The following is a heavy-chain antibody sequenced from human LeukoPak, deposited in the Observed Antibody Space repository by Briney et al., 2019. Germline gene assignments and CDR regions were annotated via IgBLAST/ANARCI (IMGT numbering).Heavy chain of an antibody. CDR1: GGSISSSSYY. J-gene: IGHJ3*02. D-gene: IGHD1-26*01. V-gene: IGHV4-39*01. CDR2: IFYRGST. Sequence: SETLSLTCTVSGGSISSSSYYWGWIRQPPGKGLEWIGSIFYRGSTYYNPSLKSRVTISVDTSMNQFSLKLSSVAAADTAVYYCARPGGTYYTEDAFDIWGQGTLVTVSS. CDR3: ARPGGTYYTEDAFDI.